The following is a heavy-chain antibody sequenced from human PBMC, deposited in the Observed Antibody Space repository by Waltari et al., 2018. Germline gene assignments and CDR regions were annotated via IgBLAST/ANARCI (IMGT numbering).Heavy chain of an antibody. D-gene: IGHD3-9*01. Sequence: QVQLQESGPGLVNPSETLSLSCTVAGDSISLKSYHWGWIRQPPGKGLEWIGSFYYGGTNYYPSLKSRVTISSDTSKNRFSLELNSVTATETAVYYCARRPYDISTGGFDYWGQGILVTVSA. CDR2: FYYGGT. CDR1: GDSISLKSYH. J-gene: IGHJ4*02. CDR3: ARRPYDISTGGFDY. V-gene: IGHV4-39*02.